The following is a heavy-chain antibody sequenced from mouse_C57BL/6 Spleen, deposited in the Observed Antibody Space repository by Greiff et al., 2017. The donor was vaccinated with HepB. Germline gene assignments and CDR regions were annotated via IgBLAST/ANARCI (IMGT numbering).Heavy chain of an antibody. V-gene: IGHV1-9*01. J-gene: IGHJ3*01. CDR2: ILPGSGST. CDR3: ARDRAGYVKFAY. CDR1: GYTFTGYW. D-gene: IGHD3-2*02. Sequence: QVQLQQSGAELMKPGASVKLSCKATGYTFTGYWIEWVKQRPGHGLEWIGVILPGSGSTNYNEKFKGKATFTADTSSNTAYMQLSSLTTEDSAIYYCARDRAGYVKFAYWGQGTLVTVSA.